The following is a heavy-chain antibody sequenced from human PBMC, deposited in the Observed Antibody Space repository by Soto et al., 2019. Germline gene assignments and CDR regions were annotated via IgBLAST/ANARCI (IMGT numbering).Heavy chain of an antibody. CDR1: GFTFSSYW. J-gene: IGHJ3*02. V-gene: IGHV3-7*05. CDR2: IKQDGSEK. D-gene: IGHD5-18*01. CDR3: ARGHLDSYGYEGPDVFDI. Sequence: GGSLRLSCAASGFTFSSYWMSWVRQAPGKGLEWVANIKQDGSEKYYVDSVKGRFTISRDNAKNSLYLQMNSLRAEDTAVYYCARGHLDSYGYEGPDVFDIWGQGTMVTVSS.